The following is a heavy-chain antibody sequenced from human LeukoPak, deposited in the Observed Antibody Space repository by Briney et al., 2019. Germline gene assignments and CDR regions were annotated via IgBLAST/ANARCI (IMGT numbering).Heavy chain of an antibody. CDR3: AKEFLFDY. CDR1: GFTFSSYG. J-gene: IGHJ4*02. Sequence: PGRSLRLSCAASGFTFSSYGMHWVRQAPGKGPEWVAVISYDGSNKYYADSVKGRFTISRDNSKNTLYLQMNSLRAEDTAVYYCAKEFLFDYWGQGTLVTVSS. CDR2: ISYDGSNK. V-gene: IGHV3-30*18.